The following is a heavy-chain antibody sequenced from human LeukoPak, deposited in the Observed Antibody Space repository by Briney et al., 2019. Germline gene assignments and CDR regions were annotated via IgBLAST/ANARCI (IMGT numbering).Heavy chain of an antibody. J-gene: IGHJ5*02. CDR3: ARVTGRRYCSSTSCYLEPWFDP. CDR2: INHSGST. Sequence: PSETLSLTCDVYNGSFSFHFWSWLRQPPGKGLEWIGEINHSGSTNYNPSLKNRVTISVDTSKNQFSLSLASVTAADTAVYYCARVTGRRYCSSTSCYLEPWFDPWGQGTLVTVSS. D-gene: IGHD2-2*01. CDR1: NGSFSFHF. V-gene: IGHV4-34*01.